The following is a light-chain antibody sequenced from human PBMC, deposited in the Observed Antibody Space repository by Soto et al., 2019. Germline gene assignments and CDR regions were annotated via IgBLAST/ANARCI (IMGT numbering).Light chain of an antibody. J-gene: IGLJ1*01. V-gene: IGLV2-14*01. Sequence: QFVLTQPASVSGSPRQSITISCTGASSDVGGYTYVSWYQQQPGKAPKLMIYEVNNRPSGVSNRFSGSKSGNTASLTISGLQAEDEADYYCSSYTSSSTLYVFGTGTKVTVL. CDR2: EVN. CDR3: SSYTSSSTLYV. CDR1: SSDVGGYTY.